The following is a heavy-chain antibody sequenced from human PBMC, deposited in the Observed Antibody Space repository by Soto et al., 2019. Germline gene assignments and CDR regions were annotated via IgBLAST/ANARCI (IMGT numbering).Heavy chain of an antibody. Sequence: SETLSLTCTVSGGSISSGGYYWSWIRQHPGKGLEWIGYIYYSGSTYYNPSLKSRVTISVDTSKNQFSLKLSSVTAADTAVYYCAREYGSGHNIWGQGTMVTVSS. CDR3: AREYGSGHNI. CDR1: GGSISSGGYY. J-gene: IGHJ3*02. CDR2: IYYSGST. V-gene: IGHV4-31*03. D-gene: IGHD3-10*01.